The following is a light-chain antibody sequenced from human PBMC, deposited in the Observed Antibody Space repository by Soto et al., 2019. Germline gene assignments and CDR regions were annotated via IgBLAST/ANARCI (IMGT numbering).Light chain of an antibody. V-gene: IGKV3-15*01. CDR2: RAS. CDR1: QNIYSN. CDR3: LQYHNLWA. Sequence: EIVMTLSPATLSVSPGERATLSCRASQNIYSNVAWYQQRPGQAPRLLIYRASTRAPGIPARFSGSVSGTEFTLTISSLQSEDFTVYSCLQYHNLWAFG. J-gene: IGKJ1*01.